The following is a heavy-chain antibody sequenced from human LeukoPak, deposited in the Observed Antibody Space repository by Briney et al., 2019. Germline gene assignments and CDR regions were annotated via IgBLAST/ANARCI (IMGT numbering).Heavy chain of an antibody. Sequence: SETLSLTCTVSGDSISNYYWSWIRQTPGKGLEWIGYMHTSGSTYYNPSLKSRVTISVDTSKNQFSLKLSSVTAADTAVYFCARGYYDTSAYSNPFDFWGQGTLVTVSS. D-gene: IGHD3-22*01. J-gene: IGHJ4*02. V-gene: IGHV4-4*09. CDR3: ARGYYDTSAYSNPFDF. CDR2: MHTSGST. CDR1: GDSISNYY.